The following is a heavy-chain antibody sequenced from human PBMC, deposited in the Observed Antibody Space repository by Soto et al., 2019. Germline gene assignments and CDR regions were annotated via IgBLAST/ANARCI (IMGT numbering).Heavy chain of an antibody. V-gene: IGHV3-30*18. J-gene: IGHJ4*02. CDR2: ISYDGSNK. CDR3: ANDLTDYRGPVYY. CDR1: GFTFSSYG. Sequence: GGSLRLSCAASGFTFSSYGMHWVRQAPGKGLEWVAVISYDGSNKYYADSVKGRFTISRDNSKNTLYLQMNSLRAEDTAVYYCANDLTDYRGPVYYWGQGTLVTGFS. D-gene: IGHD3-16*01.